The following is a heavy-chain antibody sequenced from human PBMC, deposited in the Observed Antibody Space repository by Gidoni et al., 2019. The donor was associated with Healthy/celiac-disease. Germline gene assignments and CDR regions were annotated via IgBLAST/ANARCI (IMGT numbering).Heavy chain of an antibody. D-gene: IGHD6-13*01. J-gene: IGHJ4*02. CDR2: IRSKANSYAT. Sequence: EVQLVASGGGLVQPGGSLKLSCAASGFTFSGSAMHWVRQASGKGLEWVGRIRSKANSYATAYAASVKGRFTISRDDSKNTAYLQMNSLKTEDTAVYYCTSSSSSIDYWGQGTLVTVSS. CDR1: GFTFSGSA. CDR3: TSSSSSIDY. V-gene: IGHV3-73*01.